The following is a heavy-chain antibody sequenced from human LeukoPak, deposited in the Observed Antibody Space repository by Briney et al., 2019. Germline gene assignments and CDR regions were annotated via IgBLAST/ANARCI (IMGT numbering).Heavy chain of an antibody. CDR3: ATVYSSSPLRPMDV. Sequence: GGSLRLSCAASGNYWMHWVRQAPGKGLEWVSAISGSGGGTYYVDSVKGRFTNSRDNSKNTLYLQMNSLRAEDTAVYYCATVYSSSPLRPMDVWGQGTTVTVSS. CDR2: ISGSGGGT. CDR1: GNYW. J-gene: IGHJ6*02. V-gene: IGHV3-23*01. D-gene: IGHD2-2*01.